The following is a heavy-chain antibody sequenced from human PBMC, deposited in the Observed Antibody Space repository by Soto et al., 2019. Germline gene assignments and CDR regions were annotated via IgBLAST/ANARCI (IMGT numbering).Heavy chain of an antibody. D-gene: IGHD3-22*01. Sequence: GGSLRLSCAASGFTFSSYGMHWVRQAPGKGLEWVAVIWYDGSNKYYAGSVKGRVSISVDTSKNQFSLKLKSVTAADTAVFYCAGLFPYVSSGYHLNYLGQGTLVTVSS. CDR1: GFTFSSYG. J-gene: IGHJ4*02. CDR2: IWYDGSNK. CDR3: AGLFPYVSSGYHLNY. V-gene: IGHV3-33*01.